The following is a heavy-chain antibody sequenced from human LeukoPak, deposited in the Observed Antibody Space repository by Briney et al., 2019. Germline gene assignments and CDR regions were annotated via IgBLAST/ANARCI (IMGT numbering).Heavy chain of an antibody. Sequence: GASVKVSGKASGYTCTSYGISWVRQAPGQGLEWMGWISGYNGNRNYAQQKLQGRVTMTTDTSTSTAYMELRSLRSDDTAVYYCARTSTTVTTMFDYWGQGTLVTVSS. CDR1: GYTCTSYG. J-gene: IGHJ4*02. D-gene: IGHD4-17*01. V-gene: IGHV1-18*01. CDR3: ARTSTTVTTMFDY. CDR2: ISGYNGNR.